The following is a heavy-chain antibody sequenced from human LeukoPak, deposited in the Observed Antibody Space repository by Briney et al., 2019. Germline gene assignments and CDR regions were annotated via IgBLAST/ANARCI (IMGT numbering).Heavy chain of an antibody. V-gene: IGHV3-23*01. CDR1: GFNFSVAA. D-gene: IGHD5-24*01. J-gene: IGHJ3*01. Sequence: LPGGSLRLSCAASGFNFSVAAMTWVRQAPGKGLEWVSLIGASGESTYYADSVKGRFTISRDNSKNTLSLQMNSLRVEDTAMYFCAKDIQLSTWGLGTMVTVSS. CDR2: IGASGEST. CDR3: AKDIQLST.